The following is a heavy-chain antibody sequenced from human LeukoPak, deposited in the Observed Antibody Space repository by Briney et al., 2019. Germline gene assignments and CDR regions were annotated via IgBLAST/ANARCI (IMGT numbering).Heavy chain of an antibody. V-gene: IGHV3-11*01. D-gene: IGHD2-21*02. CDR1: GFTFSDCY. CDR3: ARKGYCGGDCYSADDY. Sequence: PGGSLRLSCAASGFTFSDCYMSWTRQAPGKGLEWVSYISSSGSTIYYADSVKGRFTISRDNAKNSLYLQMNSLRAEDTAVYYCARKGYCGGDCYSADDYWGQGTLVTVSS. J-gene: IGHJ4*02. CDR2: ISSSGSTI.